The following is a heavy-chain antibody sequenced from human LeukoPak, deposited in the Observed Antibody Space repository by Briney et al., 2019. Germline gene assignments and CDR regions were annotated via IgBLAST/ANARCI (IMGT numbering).Heavy chain of an antibody. D-gene: IGHD3-9*01. Sequence: PGGSLRLSCAASGFTVSSYEMNWVRPAPPKGLEWVSYISSSGSTIYYADSVKGRFTISRDNAKNSLYLQMNSLRAEDTAVYYCARSPQTYYDILTGYHPPHYFDYWGQGTLVTVSS. J-gene: IGHJ4*02. CDR3: ARSPQTYYDILTGYHPPHYFDY. V-gene: IGHV3-48*03. CDR1: GFTVSSYE. CDR2: ISSSGSTI.